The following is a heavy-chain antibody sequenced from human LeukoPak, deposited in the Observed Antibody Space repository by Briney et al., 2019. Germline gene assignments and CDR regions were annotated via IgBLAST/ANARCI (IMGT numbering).Heavy chain of an antibody. CDR2: MNGNSGVT. V-gene: IGHV1-2*06. J-gene: IGHJ6*03. CDR1: GYTFTDYF. CDR3: AREIANTAMVTPLEDYYYMDV. Sequence: ASVKVSCKASGYTFTDYFIHWVRQAPGQGPEWMGRMNGNSGVTMYAQTLQDRVTMTRDTSISTAYMELSSLRSEDTAVYYCAREIANTAMVTPLEDYYYMDVWGKGTTVTVSS. D-gene: IGHD5-18*01.